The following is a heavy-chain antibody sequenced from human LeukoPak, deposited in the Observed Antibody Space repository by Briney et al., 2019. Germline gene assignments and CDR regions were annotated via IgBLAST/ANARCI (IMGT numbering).Heavy chain of an antibody. Sequence: GGSLRLSCAASGFTFSDYYMSWIRQAPGKGLEWVSYTSSSGSTIYYADSVKGRFIISRDNAKNSLYLQMNSLRAEDTAVYYCARDLEDYDPYYFDYWGQGTLVTVSS. CDR2: TSSSGSTI. CDR1: GFTFSDYY. CDR3: ARDLEDYDPYYFDY. V-gene: IGHV3-11*01. D-gene: IGHD4-17*01. J-gene: IGHJ4*02.